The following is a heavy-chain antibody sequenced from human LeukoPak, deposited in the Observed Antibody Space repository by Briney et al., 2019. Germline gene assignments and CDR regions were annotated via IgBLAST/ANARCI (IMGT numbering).Heavy chain of an antibody. CDR1: GYSFTSYW. V-gene: IGHV5-51*01. CDR3: ARRDYYDSSGSDY. J-gene: IGHJ4*02. D-gene: IGHD3-22*01. Sequence: GESLKISCKGSGYSFTSYWIGWVRQMPGKGLEWMGIIYLGNSDTTYSPSFQGQVSISADKSISTAYLQWSSLKASDTAMYYCARRDYYDSSGSDYWGQGTLVTVSS. CDR2: IYLGNSDT.